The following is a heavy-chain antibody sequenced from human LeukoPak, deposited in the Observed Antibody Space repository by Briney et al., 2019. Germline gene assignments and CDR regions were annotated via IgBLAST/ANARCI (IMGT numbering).Heavy chain of an antibody. CDR3: ARDYYEGYYHGLDV. CDR1: VGSISSYY. J-gene: IGHJ6*02. CDR2: IYYSGST. V-gene: IGHV4-59*12. Sequence: SETLSLTCTVSVGSISSYYWSWIRQPPGKGLEWIGYIYYSGSTNYNPSLKSRVTISVDTSKNQFSLKVNSVTAADTAVYYCARDYYEGYYHGLDVWGQGTTVIVSS. D-gene: IGHD3-3*01.